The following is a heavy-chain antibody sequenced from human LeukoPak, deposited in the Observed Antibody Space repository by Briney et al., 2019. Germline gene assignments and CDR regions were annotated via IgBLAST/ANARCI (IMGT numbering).Heavy chain of an antibody. Sequence: SVKVSCKASGGTFSSYAISWVRQAPGQGLEWMGRIIPILGIANYAQKFQGRVTITADKSTSTAYMELSSLRPEDTAVYYCARAHYGEYLRVDPWGQGTLVTVSS. J-gene: IGHJ5*02. D-gene: IGHD4-17*01. V-gene: IGHV1-69*04. CDR2: IIPILGIA. CDR1: GGTFSSYA. CDR3: ARAHYGEYLRVDP.